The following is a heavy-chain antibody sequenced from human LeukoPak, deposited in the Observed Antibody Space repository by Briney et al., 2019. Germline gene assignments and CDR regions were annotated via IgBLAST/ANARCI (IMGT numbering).Heavy chain of an antibody. CDR1: GFTFSNYP. D-gene: IGHD3-10*01. Sequence: GGSLRLSCSAAGFTFSNYPMHWVRQAPGKGLEYVSAITGNGDNTDYADSGKGRFTVSRDNSKNTLYLQISSLRAADTVVYYCVKKYGSGSHYDYWGQGTLVTVSS. CDR2: ITGNGDNT. CDR3: VKKYGSGSHYDY. V-gene: IGHV3-64D*06. J-gene: IGHJ4*02.